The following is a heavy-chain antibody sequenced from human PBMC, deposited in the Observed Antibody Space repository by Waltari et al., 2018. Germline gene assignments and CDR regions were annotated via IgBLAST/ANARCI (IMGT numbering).Heavy chain of an antibody. CDR2: IRSKAYGGTT. CDR3: TRENYGGNPSPL. J-gene: IGHJ4*02. CDR1: GFTFGDYA. Sequence: EVQLVESGGGLVQPGRSLRLSCTASGFTFGDYAMSWVRQAPGTGVGGVGCIRSKAYGGTTEYAASVKGRVTISRDDSKSIAYLQMNSLKTEDTAVYYCTRENYGGNPSPLWGQGTLVTVSS. D-gene: IGHD4-17*01. V-gene: IGHV3-49*04.